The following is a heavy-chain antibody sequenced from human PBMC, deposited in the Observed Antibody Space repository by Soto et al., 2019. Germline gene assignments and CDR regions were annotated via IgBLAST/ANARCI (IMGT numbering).Heavy chain of an antibody. CDR3: AKDRLSGYDYGAGYYYYYGMDV. V-gene: IGHV3-30*18. CDR2: ISYDGSNK. D-gene: IGHD5-12*01. J-gene: IGHJ6*02. CDR1: GFTFSSYG. Sequence: SLRLSCAASGFTFSSYGMHWVRQAPGKGLEWVAVISYDGSNKYYADSVKGRFTISRDNSKNTLYLQMNSLRAEDTAVYYCAKDRLSGYDYGAGYYYYYGMDVWGQGTTVTVSS.